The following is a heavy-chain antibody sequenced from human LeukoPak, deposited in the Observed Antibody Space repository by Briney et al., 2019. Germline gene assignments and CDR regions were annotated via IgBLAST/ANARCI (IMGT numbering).Heavy chain of an antibody. D-gene: IGHD3-16*01. Sequence: PSETLSLTCTVSGGSISSSSYYWGWIRQPPGKGLEWIGTIYSSGSTYYNPSLKSRVIISIDTSKNQFSLKLSSVTAADTAVYYCARGITRFDPWGQGTLVTVSS. CDR1: GGSISSSSYY. V-gene: IGHV4-39*07. J-gene: IGHJ5*02. CDR3: ARGITRFDP. CDR2: IYSSGST.